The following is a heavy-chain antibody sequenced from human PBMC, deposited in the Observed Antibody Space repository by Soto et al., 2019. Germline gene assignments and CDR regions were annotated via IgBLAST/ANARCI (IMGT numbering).Heavy chain of an antibody. V-gene: IGHV3-66*01. Sequence: PGGSLRLSCTASGFIVSDTYVNWVRQAPGKGLEWVSVISNRGDTHYADSVRGRFSLSRDISDNTLHLQMNNLRVEDTAVYYCARESVVVPAATNAFDIWGQGTMVTVSS. CDR2: ISNRGDT. D-gene: IGHD2-2*01. CDR3: ARESVVVPAATNAFDI. J-gene: IGHJ3*02. CDR1: GFIVSDTY.